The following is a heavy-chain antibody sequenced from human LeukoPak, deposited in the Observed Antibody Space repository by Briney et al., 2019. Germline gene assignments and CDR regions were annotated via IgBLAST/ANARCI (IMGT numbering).Heavy chain of an antibody. J-gene: IGHJ5*02. V-gene: IGHV1-2*02. D-gene: IGHD6-13*01. CDR1: GYTFTGYY. CDR2: INPNSGGT. CDR3: ARAVTGIAAAEDDWFDP. Sequence: ASVKVSCKASGYTFTGYYMHWVRQAPGQGLEWMGWINPNSGGTNYAQKFQGRVTMTRDTSISTAYMELSRLRSDDTAVYYCARAVTGIAAAEDDWFDPWGQGTLVTASS.